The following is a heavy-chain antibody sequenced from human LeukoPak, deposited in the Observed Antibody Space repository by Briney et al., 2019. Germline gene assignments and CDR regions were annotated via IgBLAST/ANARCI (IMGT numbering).Heavy chain of an antibody. CDR3: AKSVAIYFYYGLDV. Sequence: GSLRLSCAASGFTFSSYAMSRVRQTPGKGLEWVSAISGSGGSTYYADSVKGRFTISRDNSKNTLFLQMNSLRVEDTAPYYCAKSVAIYFYYGLDVWGQGTTVTVSS. V-gene: IGHV3-23*01. CDR1: GFTFSSYA. J-gene: IGHJ6*02. D-gene: IGHD3-3*01. CDR2: ISGSGGST.